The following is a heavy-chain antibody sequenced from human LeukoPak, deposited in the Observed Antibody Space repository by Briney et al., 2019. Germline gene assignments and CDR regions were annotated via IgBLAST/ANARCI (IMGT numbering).Heavy chain of an antibody. V-gene: IGHV3-23*01. D-gene: IGHD6-13*01. Sequence: GGSLRLSCAASGFTFSSYAMSWVRQAPGKGLEWVSGISASGGTIYYADSVKGRFTISRDNSKNSLFLQMNSLRAEDTAVYYCAKQGRSWYYSCMDVWGKGTTVTVSS. CDR1: GFTFSSYA. CDR3: AKQGRSWYYSCMDV. CDR2: ISASGGTI. J-gene: IGHJ6*03.